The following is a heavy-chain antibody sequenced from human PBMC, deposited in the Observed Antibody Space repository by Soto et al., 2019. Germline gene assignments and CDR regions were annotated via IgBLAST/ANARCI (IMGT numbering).Heavy chain of an antibody. CDR1: GFTFSSYA. CDR2: ISGSGGST. D-gene: IGHD2-21*01. V-gene: IGHV3-23*01. CDR3: AKLRTGRAYCGGDCSDAFDI. J-gene: IGHJ3*02. Sequence: GGSLRLSCAASGFTFSSYAMSWVRQAPGKGLEWVSAISGSGGSTYYADSVKGRFTISRDNSKNTLYLQMNSLRAEDTAVYYCAKLRTGRAYCGGDCSDAFDIWGQGTMVTVSS.